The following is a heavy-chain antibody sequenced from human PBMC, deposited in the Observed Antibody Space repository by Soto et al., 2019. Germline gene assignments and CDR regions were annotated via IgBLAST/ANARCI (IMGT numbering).Heavy chain of an antibody. J-gene: IGHJ4*02. CDR2: ISGSGDRT. Sequence: DVQLLESGGGLVQPGGSLRLSCAASGITISNYPMSWVRQAPGKGLGWVSGISGSGDRTYYADSAKGRFTISKDISKNSLSLQLDSLGVEDTAVYFCVKDDGGYPSTAPHWGQGTLVTVSS. D-gene: IGHD3-22*01. CDR1: GITISNYP. V-gene: IGHV3-23*01. CDR3: VKDDGGYPSTAPH.